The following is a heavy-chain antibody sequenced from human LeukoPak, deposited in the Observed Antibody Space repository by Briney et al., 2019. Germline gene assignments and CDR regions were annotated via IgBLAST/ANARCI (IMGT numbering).Heavy chain of an antibody. V-gene: IGHV3-48*03. J-gene: IGHJ3*02. CDR2: ISSSGSTI. CDR3: ARAEYYYAPYAFDI. CDR1: GFTFSSYE. D-gene: IGHD3-10*01. Sequence: GGSLRLSCAASGFTFSSYEMHWVRQAPGKGLEWVSYISSSGSTIYYADSVKGRFTISRDNAKNSLYLQMNSLRAEDTAVYYCARAEYYYAPYAFDIWGQGTMVTVSS.